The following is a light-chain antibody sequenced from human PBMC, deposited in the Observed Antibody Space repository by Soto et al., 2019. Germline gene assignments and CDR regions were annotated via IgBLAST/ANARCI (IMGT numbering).Light chain of an antibody. CDR3: CSYAGSSTFVV. J-gene: IGLJ2*01. CDR2: EGS. V-gene: IGLV2-23*01. Sequence: QSVLTQPASVSGSPGQSITISCTRTSSDVGSYNLGSWYQQHPGTAPKLMIYEGSKRPSGVANRFCVSKSGNTASLTISGLQAEDEADYYCCSYAGSSTFVVFGGGTKLTVL. CDR1: SSDVGSYNL.